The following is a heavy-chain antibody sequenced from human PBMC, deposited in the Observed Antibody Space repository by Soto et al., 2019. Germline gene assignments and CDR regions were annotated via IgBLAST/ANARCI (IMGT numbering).Heavy chain of an antibody. J-gene: IGHJ6*02. CDR2: ISGYNGNT. V-gene: IGHV1-18*01. CDR3: ARDKGYGFGWSSSSGMDV. D-gene: IGHD5-18*01. CDR1: GYTFSNFG. Sequence: QVQLVQSGAEVMTPGASVKVSCKASGYTFSNFGLSWVRQAPGQGLDWMGWISGYNGNTNSAERFQGRVTMTTATATSTAYMEVRSLTSDDTAVYYCARDKGYGFGWSSSSGMDVWGQGTTVTVSS.